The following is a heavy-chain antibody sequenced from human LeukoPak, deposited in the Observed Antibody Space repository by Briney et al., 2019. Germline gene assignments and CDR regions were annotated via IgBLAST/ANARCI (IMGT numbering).Heavy chain of an antibody. CDR2: IIAIFGTA. Sequence: SVKVSCKASGGTFSSYAISWVRQAPGQGFEWMGGIIAIFGTANYAQKFQGRVTITADESTSTAYMELSSLRSEDTAVYYCARDKGYYGSGSSAWCYWGQGTLVTVSS. CDR3: ARDKGYYGSGSSAWCY. J-gene: IGHJ4*02. D-gene: IGHD3-10*01. V-gene: IGHV1-69*13. CDR1: GGTFSSYA.